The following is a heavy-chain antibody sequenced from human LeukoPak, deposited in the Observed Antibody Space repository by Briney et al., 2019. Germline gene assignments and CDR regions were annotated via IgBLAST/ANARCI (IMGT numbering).Heavy chain of an antibody. CDR2: ISSSGSTI. CDR3: ARGAMYYYDSSGYYYIFDY. Sequence: GGSLRLSCAASGFTFSDYYMSWIRQAPGKGLEWVSYISSSGSTIYYADSVKGRFAISRDNAKNSLYLQMNSLRAEDTAVYYCARGAMYYYDSSGYYYIFDYWGQGTLVTVSS. D-gene: IGHD3-22*01. J-gene: IGHJ4*02. CDR1: GFTFSDYY. V-gene: IGHV3-11*01.